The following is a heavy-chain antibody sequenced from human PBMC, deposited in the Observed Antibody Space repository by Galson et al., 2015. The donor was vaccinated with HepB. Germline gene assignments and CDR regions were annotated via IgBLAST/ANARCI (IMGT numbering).Heavy chain of an antibody. J-gene: IGHJ4*02. CDR3: ARWGPGPAIAGNFDY. Sequence: SVKVSCKVSGYTFTGYYIHWVRRAPGQGLEWMGWINPNSGGTNYAQNFQGRVTMTRDTSISTAYMELSSLRSDDTAMYYRARWGPGPAIAGNFDYWGQGSLVTVSS. CDR2: INPNSGGT. D-gene: IGHD6-19*01. CDR1: GYTFTGYY. V-gene: IGHV1-2*02.